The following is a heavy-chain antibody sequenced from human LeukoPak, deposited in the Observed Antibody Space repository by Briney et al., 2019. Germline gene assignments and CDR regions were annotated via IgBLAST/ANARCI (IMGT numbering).Heavy chain of an antibody. CDR1: GFTFNNYA. J-gene: IGHJ4*02. D-gene: IGHD6-6*01. CDR3: ASLSLGHY. CDR2: IYSGGST. Sequence: PGGSLRLSCAASGFTFNNYAMTWVRQAPGKGLEWVSVIYSGGSTYYADSVKGRFTISRDTSKNTLSLQMNSLRAEDTAVYYCASLSLGHYWGQGTLVTVSS. V-gene: IGHV3-53*01.